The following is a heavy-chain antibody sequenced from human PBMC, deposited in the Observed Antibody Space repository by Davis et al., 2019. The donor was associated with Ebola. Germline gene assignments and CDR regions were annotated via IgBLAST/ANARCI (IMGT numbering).Heavy chain of an antibody. V-gene: IGHV5-51*01. J-gene: IGHJ6*02. D-gene: IGHD3-9*01. CDR2: IYPGDSDT. CDR3: ARWGRLVYYGMDV. CDR1: GYSFTSYW. Sequence: PGGSLRLSCKGSGYSFTSYWIGWVRQMPGKGLEWMGIIYPGDSDTRYSPSFQGQVTISADKSISTAYLQWSSLKASDTAMYYCARWGRLVYYGMDVWGQGTTVTVSS.